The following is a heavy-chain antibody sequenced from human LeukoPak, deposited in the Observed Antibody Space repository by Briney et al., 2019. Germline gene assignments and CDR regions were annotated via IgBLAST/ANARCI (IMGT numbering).Heavy chain of an antibody. D-gene: IGHD3-10*01. CDR2: INHSGST. V-gene: IGHV4-34*01. J-gene: IGHJ6*03. Sequence: SETLSLTCAVYGGSFSGYYWSWIRQPPGKGLEWIGEINHSGSTNYNPPLKSRVTISVDTSKNQFSLKLCSVTAADTAVYYCARLCMVRGVIITYYYYMDVWGKGTTVTVSS. CDR3: ARLCMVRGVIITYYYYMDV. CDR1: GGSFSGYY.